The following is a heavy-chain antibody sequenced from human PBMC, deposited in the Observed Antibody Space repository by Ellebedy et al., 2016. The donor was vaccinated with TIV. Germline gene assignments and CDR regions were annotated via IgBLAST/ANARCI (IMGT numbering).Heavy chain of an antibody. CDR3: ARRGSYGDYAVQINSWFDT. J-gene: IGHJ5*02. CDR1: GFSFRSYW. Sequence: GESLKISCAASGFSFRSYWMSWVRQAPGKGLEWVANIYQDGSDKYYVDPVKGRFTISRDNANKSLFLQMNNMRVEDTAVYYCARRGSYGDYAVQINSWFDTWGRGTLVTVSS. V-gene: IGHV3-7*01. D-gene: IGHD4-17*01. CDR2: IYQDGSDK.